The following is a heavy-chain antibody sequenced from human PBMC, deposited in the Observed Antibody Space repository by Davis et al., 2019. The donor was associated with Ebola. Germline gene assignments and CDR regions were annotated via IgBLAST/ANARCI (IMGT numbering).Heavy chain of an antibody. CDR1: GFTFSNYA. J-gene: IGHJ6*02. Sequence: GESLKISCAASGFTFSNYAMNWVRQAPGKGLEWVSAFSGSGASTYYADSVKGRFTISRDNSKNTLYLQMNSLRAEDTAVYYCARDHYSSGWYYYYGMDVWGQGTTVTVSS. D-gene: IGHD6-19*01. CDR3: ARDHYSSGWYYYYGMDV. CDR2: FSGSGAST. V-gene: IGHV3-23*01.